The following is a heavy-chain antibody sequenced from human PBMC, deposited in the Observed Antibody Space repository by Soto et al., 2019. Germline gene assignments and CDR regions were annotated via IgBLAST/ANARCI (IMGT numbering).Heavy chain of an antibody. Sequence: PSETLSLTCTVSGGSISSSSYYWGWIRQPPGKGLEWIGSIYYSGSTYYNPSLKSRVTISVDTSKNQFSLKLSSVTAADTAVYYCARLAVAGTGGDYYYYGMDVWGQGTTVTVSS. CDR2: IYYSGST. CDR1: GGSISSSSYY. J-gene: IGHJ6*02. V-gene: IGHV4-39*01. D-gene: IGHD6-19*01. CDR3: ARLAVAGTGGDYYYYGMDV.